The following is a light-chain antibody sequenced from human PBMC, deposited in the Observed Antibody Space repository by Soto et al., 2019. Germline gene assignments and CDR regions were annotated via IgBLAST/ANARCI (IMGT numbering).Light chain of an antibody. V-gene: IGLV2-14*01. CDR3: SSYRGSSASYV. CDR1: SSDVGAYNY. CDR2: EVS. J-gene: IGLJ1*01. Sequence: QSVLTQPASVSGSPGQSITISCTGTSSDVGAYNYVSWYQQHPGKAPKLMIYEVSNRPSGVSNRFSGSKSGNTASLTISGLQAEDEADYYCSSYRGSSASYVFGTGTKLIVL.